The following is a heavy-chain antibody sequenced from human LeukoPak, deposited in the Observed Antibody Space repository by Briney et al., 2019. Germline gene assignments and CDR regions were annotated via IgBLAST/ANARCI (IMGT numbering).Heavy chain of an antibody. V-gene: IGHV3-30*04. J-gene: IGHJ4*02. CDR3: ARTLTVAGTGSFDY. CDR2: ISYDGSNK. CDR1: GFTFSSYA. D-gene: IGHD6-19*01. Sequence: PGGSLRLSCAASGFTFSSYAMHWVRQAPGKGLEGVAVISYDGSNKYYADSVKGGFPISRDNSKKTVYMQMNSLRVEDTAVSYCARTLTVAGTGSFDYWGQGTLVTVSS.